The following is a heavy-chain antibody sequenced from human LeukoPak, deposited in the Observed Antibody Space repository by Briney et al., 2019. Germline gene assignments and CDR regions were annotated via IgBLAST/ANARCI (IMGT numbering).Heavy chain of an antibody. Sequence: SETLSLTCTVSGGSISSSSCYWDWIRQPPGKGLEWIGSIYYSGSTYYNPSLKSRVTISVDTSKNQFSLKLTSVTAADTAVYYCARHLSGSSWFDYWGQGTLVTVSS. CDR2: IYYSGST. J-gene: IGHJ4*02. CDR3: ARHLSGSSWFDY. CDR1: GGSISSSSCY. V-gene: IGHV4-39*01. D-gene: IGHD6-13*01.